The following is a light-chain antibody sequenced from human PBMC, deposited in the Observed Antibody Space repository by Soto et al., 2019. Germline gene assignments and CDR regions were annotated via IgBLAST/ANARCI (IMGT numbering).Light chain of an antibody. CDR3: QQYCSSPPYT. J-gene: IGKJ2*01. V-gene: IGKV3-20*01. Sequence: EIVLTQSPGTLSLSPGERATLSCRASQTVSGNYLAWYQQKPRQSPRLLIYGSSDRATGIPDRFSGSGSGTGFTLTITRVEPEDFAVYYCQQYCSSPPYTFGQGTKLEIK. CDR1: QTVSGNY. CDR2: GSS.